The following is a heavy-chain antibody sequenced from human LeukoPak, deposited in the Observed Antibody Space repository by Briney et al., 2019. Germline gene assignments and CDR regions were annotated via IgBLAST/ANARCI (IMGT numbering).Heavy chain of an antibody. CDR1: GFTFSSYS. Sequence: PGGSLRLSCAASGFTFSSYSMNWVRQAPGKGLEWVSSISSSSSYIYYADSVKGRFTISRDNAKNSLYLQMNSLRAEDTAVYYCARGYDFWSGYRAFDIWGQGTMVTVSS. CDR2: ISSSSSYI. J-gene: IGHJ3*02. V-gene: IGHV3-21*01. D-gene: IGHD3-3*01. CDR3: ARGYDFWSGYRAFDI.